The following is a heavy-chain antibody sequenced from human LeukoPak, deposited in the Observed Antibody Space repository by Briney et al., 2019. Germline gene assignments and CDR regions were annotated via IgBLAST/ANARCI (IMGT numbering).Heavy chain of an antibody. Sequence: PGGSLRLSCAASGFTFSSYSMNWVRQAPGKGLEWVSSISSSSSYIYYADSVKGRFTISRDNAKNSLYLQMNSLRAEDTAVYYCATDRGSGSRFDYWGQGTLVTVSS. CDR1: GFTFSSYS. D-gene: IGHD3-10*01. CDR3: ATDRGSGSRFDY. CDR2: ISSSSSYI. J-gene: IGHJ4*02. V-gene: IGHV3-21*01.